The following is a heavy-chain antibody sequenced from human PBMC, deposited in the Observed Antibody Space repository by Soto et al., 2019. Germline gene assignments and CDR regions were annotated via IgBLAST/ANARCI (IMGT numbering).Heavy chain of an antibody. J-gene: IGHJ6*02. V-gene: IGHV4-59*12. CDR1: GGNISSYY. CDR2: IYYSGST. Sequence: SETLSLTCTVSGGNISSYYWSWIRKPPGKGLEWIGYIYYSGSTNYNPSLKSRVTISVDTSKNQFSLKLSSVTAADTAVYYCARGLGVATFYYYYYGMDVWGQGTTVTVSS. CDR3: ARGLGVATFYYYYYGMDV. D-gene: IGHD5-12*01.